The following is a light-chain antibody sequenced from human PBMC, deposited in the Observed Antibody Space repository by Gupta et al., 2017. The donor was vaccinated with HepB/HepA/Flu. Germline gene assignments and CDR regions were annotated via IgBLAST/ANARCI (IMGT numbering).Light chain of an antibody. J-gene: IGKJ1*01. CDR3: QQDYTYPWT. Sequence: DIQMTQSPSTLSASVGDRVTITCLASQSVSNWLAWYQQKPGKAPKLLIHTASRLEAGVTSRFSDSGSGTEFTLSISGLQAGDVATYYCQQDYTYPWTFGQGTKVEIK. CDR1: QSVSNW. V-gene: IGKV1-5*03. CDR2: TAS.